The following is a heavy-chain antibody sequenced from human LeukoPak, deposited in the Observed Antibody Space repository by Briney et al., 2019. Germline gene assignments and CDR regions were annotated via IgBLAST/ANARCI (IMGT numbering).Heavy chain of an antibody. D-gene: IGHD2-21*01. CDR2: IHYRGST. Sequence: SETLSLTCTSGGSISSSSYYWGWIRQPPGKGLEWIGYIHYRGSTNYNPSLKSRVTISIDTSKNQFSLKLTSVTAADTAVYYCARHLNNCGDDCYIFDYWGQGTLVTVSS. CDR3: ARHLNNCGDDCYIFDY. CDR1: GGSISSSSYY. J-gene: IGHJ4*02. V-gene: IGHV4-61*05.